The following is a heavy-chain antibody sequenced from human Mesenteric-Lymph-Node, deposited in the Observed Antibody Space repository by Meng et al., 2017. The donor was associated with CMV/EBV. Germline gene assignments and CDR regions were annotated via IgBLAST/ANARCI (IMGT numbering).Heavy chain of an antibody. Sequence: SETLSFTCTVSGGSISNYYWTWIRQAPGKGLEWIGYIYYTGSTNYNPSLKSRVTISVDTSKNQFSLKLTSVTAADTAVYYCARDLEGGVPATIGQWGQGTLVTVSS. D-gene: IGHD2-2*02. CDR2: IYYTGST. J-gene: IGHJ4*02. V-gene: IGHV4-59*01. CDR1: GGSISNYY. CDR3: ARDLEGGVPATIGQ.